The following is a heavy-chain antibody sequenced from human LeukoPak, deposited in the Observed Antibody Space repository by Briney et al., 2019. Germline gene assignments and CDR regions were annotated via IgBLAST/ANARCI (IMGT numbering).Heavy chain of an antibody. CDR2: IVVGSGNT. J-gene: IGHJ3*02. CDR3: AAPGGYCSGGSCPNAFDI. D-gene: IGHD2-15*01. V-gene: IGHV1-58*01. CDR1: GFTFTSSA. Sequence: SVKVSCKASGFTFTSSAVQWVRQARGQRLEWIGWIVVGSGNTNYAQKFQERVTITRDMSTSTAYMELSSLRSEDTAVYYCAAPGGYCSGGSCPNAFDIWGQGTMVTVSS.